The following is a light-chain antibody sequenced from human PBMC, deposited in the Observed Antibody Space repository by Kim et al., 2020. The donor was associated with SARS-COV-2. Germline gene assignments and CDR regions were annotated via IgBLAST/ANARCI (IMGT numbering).Light chain of an antibody. V-gene: IGLV1-51*01. Sequence: GQKVTNSCSASNSNIGKNYVSWYQQLPGTAPKLLIYDNDKRHSGIPDRFSGSKSGTSATLDITGLQTGDEADYYCATWDNSLNGLVFGGGTQLTVL. J-gene: IGLJ2*01. CDR3: ATWDNSLNGLV. CDR2: DND. CDR1: NSNIGKNY.